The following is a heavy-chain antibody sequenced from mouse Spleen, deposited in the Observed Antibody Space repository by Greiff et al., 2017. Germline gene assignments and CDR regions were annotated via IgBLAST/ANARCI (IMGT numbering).Heavy chain of an antibody. Sequence: QVHVKQSGPELVKPGASVKLSCKASGYTFTSYDINWVKQRPGQGLEWIGWIYPRDDNTKYDEKFKGKATLTVDTSSSTAYMELHSLTSEDSAVYFCAANWDGPFAYWGQGTLVTVSA. CDR3: AANWDGPFAY. J-gene: IGHJ3*01. CDR1: GYTFTSYD. CDR2: IYPRDDNT. D-gene: IGHD4-1*02. V-gene: IGHV1-85*01.